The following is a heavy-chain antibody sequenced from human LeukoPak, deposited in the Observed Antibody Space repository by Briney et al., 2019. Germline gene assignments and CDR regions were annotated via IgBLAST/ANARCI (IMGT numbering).Heavy chain of an antibody. V-gene: IGHV3-23*01. J-gene: IGHJ4*02. CDR2: ISGSGGST. CDR1: GFTFTTYA. CDR3: AKRLPYYFDY. Sequence: HPGGSPRLSCAASGFTFTTYAMNWVRQAPGKGLEWVSAISGSGGSTYYADSVKGQFTISRDNSKNTLYLHMNSLRAEDTAVYYCAKRLPYYFDYWGQGTLVTVSS. D-gene: IGHD4-11*01.